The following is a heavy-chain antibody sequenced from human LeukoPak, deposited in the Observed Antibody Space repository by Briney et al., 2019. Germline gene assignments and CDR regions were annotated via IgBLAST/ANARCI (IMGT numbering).Heavy chain of an antibody. CDR3: WRVMSGYSVLDC. CDR1: GFTFSGYS. D-gene: IGHD3-3*01. J-gene: IGHJ4*02. V-gene: IGHV3-21*01. Sequence: GGSLRLSCAASGFTFSGYSMSWVRQAPGQGLEWVSYISMSSIYIYYADSVKGRFTISRDNAQNSLYLQMNSLRAQDTGVDYCWRVMSGYSVLDCWGRARLLSVSS. CDR2: ISMSSIYI.